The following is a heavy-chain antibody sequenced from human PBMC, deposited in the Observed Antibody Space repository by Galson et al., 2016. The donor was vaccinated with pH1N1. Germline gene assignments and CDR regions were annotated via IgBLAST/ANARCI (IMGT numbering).Heavy chain of an antibody. CDR3: AKCHGSYGNDAFDI. CDR1: GFSFNQYA. D-gene: IGHD3-16*01. V-gene: IGHV3-23*01. J-gene: IGHJ3*02. CDR2: IRGGGAGT. Sequence: SLRLSCAASGFSFNQYAMSWVRQAPGKGLEWVSYIRGGGAGTNYVDSVKGRFTISRDNSKNTLFLQMNSLRAEDTAIYYCAKCHGSYGNDAFDIWGQGTMVTVSS.